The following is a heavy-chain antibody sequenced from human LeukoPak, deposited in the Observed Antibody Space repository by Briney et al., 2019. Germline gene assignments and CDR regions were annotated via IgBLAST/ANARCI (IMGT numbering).Heavy chain of an antibody. CDR2: ISYDGSNK. J-gene: IGHJ6*02. CDR3: AKDLYSILNGMDV. V-gene: IGHV3-30*18. Sequence: PGGSLRLSCAASGFTFSSYGMHWVRQAPGKGLEWVAVISYDGSNKYYADSVKGRFTISRDNSKNTLYLQMNSLRAEDTAVYYCAKDLYSILNGMDVWGQGTTVTVSS. CDR1: GFTFSSYG. D-gene: IGHD3-9*01.